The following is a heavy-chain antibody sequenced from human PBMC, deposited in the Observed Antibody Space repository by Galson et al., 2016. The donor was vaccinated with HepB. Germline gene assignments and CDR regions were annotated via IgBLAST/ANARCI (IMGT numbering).Heavy chain of an antibody. CDR1: GLTVISNY. CDR3: ARDGVGATKPLDY. Sequence: SLRLSCAASGLTVISNYMTWVRQAPGKGLEWVSVIYPDGRTYHADSVKGRFAISRDNSKNTLYLHMNSLRADDTAVYYCARDGVGATKPLDYWGQGTLVTVSS. CDR2: IYPDGRT. J-gene: IGHJ4*02. D-gene: IGHD1-26*01. V-gene: IGHV3-53*01.